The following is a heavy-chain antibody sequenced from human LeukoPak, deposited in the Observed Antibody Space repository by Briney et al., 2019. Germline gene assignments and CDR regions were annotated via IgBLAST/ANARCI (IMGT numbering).Heavy chain of an antibody. CDR1: GGTFSSYA. V-gene: IGHV1-69*05. CDR2: IIPIFGTA. D-gene: IGHD2-15*01. Sequence: RGSSVTVSCKASGGTFSSYAISWVRQAPGQGLEWMGGIIPIFGTANYAQKFQGRVTITTDESTSTAYMELSSLRSEDTAVYYCATGSVAARAYYYYYYMDVWGKGTTVTVSS. CDR3: ATGSVAARAYYYYYYMDV. J-gene: IGHJ6*03.